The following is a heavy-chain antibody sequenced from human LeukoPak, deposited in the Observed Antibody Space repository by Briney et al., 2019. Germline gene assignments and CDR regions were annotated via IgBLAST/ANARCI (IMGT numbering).Heavy chain of an antibody. D-gene: IGHD3-10*01. CDR2: ISGSGGST. CDR3: AKDRGVWFGELHFDY. V-gene: IGHV3-23*01. Sequence: GGSLRLSCAASGFTFSSYGMSWVRQAPGKGLEWVSAISGSGGSTYYADSVKGRFTISRDNSKNTLYLQMNSLRAEDTAVYYCAKDRGVWFGELHFDYWGQGTLVTVSS. CDR1: GFTFSSYG. J-gene: IGHJ4*02.